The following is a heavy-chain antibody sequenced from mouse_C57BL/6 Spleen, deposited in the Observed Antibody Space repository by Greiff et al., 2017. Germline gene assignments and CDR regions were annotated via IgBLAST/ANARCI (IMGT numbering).Heavy chain of an antibody. CDR2: ISDGGSYT. Sequence: EVQLVESGGGLVKPGGSLKLSCAASGFTFSSYAMSWVRQTPEKRLEWVATISDGGSYTYYPDNVKGRFTISRDNAKNNLYLQMSHLKSEDTAMYYCARGGNYYGNFAYWGQGTLVTVSA. CDR3: ARGGNYYGNFAY. D-gene: IGHD2-1*01. CDR1: GFTFSSYA. V-gene: IGHV5-4*01. J-gene: IGHJ3*01.